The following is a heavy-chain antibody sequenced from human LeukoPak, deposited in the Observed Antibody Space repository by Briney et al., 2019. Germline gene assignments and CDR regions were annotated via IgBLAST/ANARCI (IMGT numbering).Heavy chain of an antibody. CDR3: ARVTDYGDYGPSDYFDY. V-gene: IGHV1-69*05. J-gene: IGHJ4*02. CDR2: IIPIFGTA. D-gene: IGHD4-17*01. CDR1: GGTFSSYA. Sequence: SVKVSCKASGGTFSSYAISWVRQAPGQGLEWMGRIIPIFGTANYAQKFQGRVTITTDESTSTAYMELSSLRSEDTAVYYCARVTDYGDYGPSDYFDYWGQGTLVTVSS.